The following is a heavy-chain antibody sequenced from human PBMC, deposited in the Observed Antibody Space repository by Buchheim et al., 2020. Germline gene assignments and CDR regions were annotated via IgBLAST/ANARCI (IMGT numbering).Heavy chain of an antibody. CDR2: INRSGST. CDR3: ARGGVGIVVPAAIDY. D-gene: IGHD2-2*02. V-gene: IGHV4-34*01. CDR1: GGSFNNYY. J-gene: IGHJ4*02. Sequence: QVQLQQWGAGLLKPSETLSLTCAVYGGSFNNYYWSWIRQPPGKGLEWIGEINRSGSTNYNPSLKSRVTISVDTSKNQFSLKLSSVTAADTAVYYCARGGVGIVVPAAIDYWGQGTL.